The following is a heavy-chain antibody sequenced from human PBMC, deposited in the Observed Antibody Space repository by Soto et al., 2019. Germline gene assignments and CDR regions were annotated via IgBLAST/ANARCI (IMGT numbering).Heavy chain of an antibody. Sequence: EVQLVESGGVLVQPGGSLRLSCAASGFTFSDHYMDWVRQAPGKGLEWVGRIKTKRKSYTTQYAASVTGRFTISRDDSRNSLYLQMESLKADDPAVYYCARYIVATKYLDYWGQGTLVTVSS. CDR2: IKTKRKSYTT. CDR1: GFTFSDHY. CDR3: ARYIVATKYLDY. D-gene: IGHD5-12*01. V-gene: IGHV3-72*01. J-gene: IGHJ4*02.